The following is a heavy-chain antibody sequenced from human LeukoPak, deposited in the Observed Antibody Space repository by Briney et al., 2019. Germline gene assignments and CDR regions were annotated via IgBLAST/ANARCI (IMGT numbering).Heavy chain of an antibody. CDR3: AKEVYYFDTSGLYSFAFDI. CDR2: ISGSGGTT. J-gene: IGHJ3*02. D-gene: IGHD3-22*01. Sequence: PGGSLRLSCAASGFSFDKYAMSWVRQAPREGLEWVSAISGSGGTTYYAGSEKGRFTISRDNSKNTLYLQMNSLRVEDTAVYYCAKEVYYFDTSGLYSFAFDIWGQGTMVTVPS. V-gene: IGHV3-23*01. CDR1: GFSFDKYA.